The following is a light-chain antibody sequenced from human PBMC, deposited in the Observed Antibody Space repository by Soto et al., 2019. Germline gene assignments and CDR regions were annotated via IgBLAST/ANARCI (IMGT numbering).Light chain of an antibody. J-gene: IGLJ2*01. CDR3: QTWGSGIVV. CDR2: LNSDGSH. Sequence: QSVLTQSPSASASLGAPVKLTCTLSSGHSNYAIAWHQQQSEKGPRYLMKLNSDGSHSKWDGIPDRFSGSSSGAERYLTISSLQSEDEADYYCQTWGSGIVVFGGGTKVTVL. V-gene: IGLV4-69*01. CDR1: SGHSNYA.